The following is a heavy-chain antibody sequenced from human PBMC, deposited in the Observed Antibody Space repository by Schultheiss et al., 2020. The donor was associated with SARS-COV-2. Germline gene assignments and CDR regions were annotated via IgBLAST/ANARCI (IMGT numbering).Heavy chain of an antibody. CDR3: ARTIRITIFGVVQYFDY. J-gene: IGHJ4*02. CDR1: GYSISSGYY. Sequence: SETLSLTCAVSGYSISSGYYWGWIRQPPGKGLEWIGEINHSGSTNYNPSLKSRVTISVDTSKNQFSLKLSSVTAADTAVYYCARTIRITIFGVVQYFDYWGQGTLVTVSS. CDR2: INHSGST. D-gene: IGHD3-3*01. V-gene: IGHV4-38-2*01.